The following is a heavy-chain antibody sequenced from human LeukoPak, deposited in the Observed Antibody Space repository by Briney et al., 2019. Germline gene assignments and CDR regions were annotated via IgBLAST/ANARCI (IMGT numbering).Heavy chain of an antibody. V-gene: IGHV3-7*01. D-gene: IGHD3-16*01. CDR1: GFTFSSYS. CDR2: IKQDGSEK. J-gene: IGHJ4*02. CDR3: AREGLVYSFDY. Sequence: GGSLRLSCAASGFTFSSYSMNWVRQAPGKGLEWVANIKQDGSEKHYVDSVKGRFTISRDNAKNSLYLQMNSLRAEDTAVYYCAREGLVYSFDYWGQGTLVTVSS.